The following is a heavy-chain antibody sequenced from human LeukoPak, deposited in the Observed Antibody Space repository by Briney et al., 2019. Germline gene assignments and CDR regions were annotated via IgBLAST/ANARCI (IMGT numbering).Heavy chain of an antibody. CDR1: GYSFTTYW. CDR2: IYPGDSDT. Sequence: GESLKISCKGSGYSFTTYWIAWVRQMPGKGLGWMGIIYPGDSDTRYSPSFQGQVTISADKSISTAYLQWSSLKASDTAMYYCARPQDRMAVAGSIGYWGQGTLVTVSS. D-gene: IGHD6-19*01. CDR3: ARPQDRMAVAGSIGY. J-gene: IGHJ4*02. V-gene: IGHV5-51*01.